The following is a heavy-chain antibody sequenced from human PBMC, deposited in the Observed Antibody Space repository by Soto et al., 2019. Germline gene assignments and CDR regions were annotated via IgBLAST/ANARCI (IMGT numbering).Heavy chain of an antibody. J-gene: IGHJ3*02. CDR3: AKARGYCSGGSCLPIDFNI. Sequence: GGSLRLSCAASGFTFEDYAMHWGRQAPGKGLEWVSGISWNSGSIGYADSVKGRFTISRDNAKNSLYLQMNSLRAEDTALYYCAKARGYCSGGSCLPIDFNIWGHGTMVTVSS. V-gene: IGHV3-9*01. CDR2: ISWNSGSI. D-gene: IGHD2-15*01. CDR1: GFTFEDYA.